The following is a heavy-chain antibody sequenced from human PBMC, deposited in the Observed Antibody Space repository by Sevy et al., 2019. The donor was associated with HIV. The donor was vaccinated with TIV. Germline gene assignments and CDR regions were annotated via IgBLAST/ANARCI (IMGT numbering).Heavy chain of an antibody. CDR2: ISSSSSYI. V-gene: IGHV3-21*01. CDR1: GFTFSSYS. CDR3: ARAGRFLEWAHSVENYFDY. Sequence: GGSLRLSCAASGFTFSSYSMNWVRQAPGKGLEWVSSISSSSSYIYYADSVKGRFTISRDNAKNSLYLQMNSLRAEDTAVYYCARAGRFLEWAHSVENYFDYWGQGTLVTVSS. J-gene: IGHJ4*02. D-gene: IGHD3-3*01.